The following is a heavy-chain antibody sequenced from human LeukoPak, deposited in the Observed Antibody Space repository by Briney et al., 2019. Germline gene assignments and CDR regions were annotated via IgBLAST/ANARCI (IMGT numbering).Heavy chain of an antibody. V-gene: IGHV1-18*01. D-gene: IGHD3-22*01. CDR3: ARDSSGYYPIDY. CDR2: ISAYNGNT. Sequence: VASVKVSCKPSVYTFTSYGISWVRQAPRQGLEWMGWISAYNGNTNYAQHLQGRVTMTTDTSTSTAYMELRSLRSDDTAVYYCARDSSGYYPIDYWGQGTLVTVSS. J-gene: IGHJ4*02. CDR1: VYTFTSYG.